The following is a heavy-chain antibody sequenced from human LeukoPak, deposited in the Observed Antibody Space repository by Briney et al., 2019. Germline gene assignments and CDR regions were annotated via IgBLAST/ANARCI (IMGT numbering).Heavy chain of an antibody. Sequence: GGSLRLSCAASGFTFSSYSMNWVRQAPGKGLEWVSYVSSSSSTIHYADSVKGRFTISRDNARTSLYLQMNSLRDEDTAVYYCARGNYYDSSGYYDFDYWGQGTLVTVSS. CDR2: VSSSSSTI. V-gene: IGHV3-48*02. J-gene: IGHJ4*02. D-gene: IGHD3-22*01. CDR1: GFTFSSYS. CDR3: ARGNYYDSSGYYDFDY.